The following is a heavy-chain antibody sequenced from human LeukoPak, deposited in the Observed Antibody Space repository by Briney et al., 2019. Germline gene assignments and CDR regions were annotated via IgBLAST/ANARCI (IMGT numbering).Heavy chain of an antibody. CDR3: ARDRSIPNYDFWSGSVDDAFDI. D-gene: IGHD3-3*01. V-gene: IGHV3-21*01. CDR2: ISSSSSYI. J-gene: IGHJ3*02. CDR1: GFTFSSYS. Sequence: GGSLRLSCAASGFTFSSYSMNWVRQAPGKGLEWVSSISSSSSYIYYADSVKGRFTISRDNAKNSLYLQMNSLRAEDTAVYYCARDRSIPNYDFWSGSVDDAFDIWGQGTTVTVSS.